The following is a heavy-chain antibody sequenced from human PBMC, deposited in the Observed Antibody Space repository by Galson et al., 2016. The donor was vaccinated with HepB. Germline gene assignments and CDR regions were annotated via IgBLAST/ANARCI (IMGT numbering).Heavy chain of an antibody. D-gene: IGHD3-10*01. J-gene: IGHJ4*02. Sequence: SLRLSCAGSGFTFSLYWMTWVRQAPGKGLQWVANIKYDESERHYVDSVKGRFTISRDNAKKSVYLQMNSLRPEDTAAYYCARTSSGISRDYWGQGTLVIVSS. CDR3: ARTSSGISRDY. V-gene: IGHV3-7*01. CDR2: IKYDESER. CDR1: GFTFSLYW.